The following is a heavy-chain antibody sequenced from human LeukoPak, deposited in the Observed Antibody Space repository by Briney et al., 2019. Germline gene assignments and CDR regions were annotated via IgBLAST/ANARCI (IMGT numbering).Heavy chain of an antibody. Sequence: PGGSLRLSCAASGFTFSSYEMNWVRQAPGKGLEWVSYISSSGTTIYYADSVKGRFTISRDNAKNSLYLQMNSLRAEDTAVYYCAREDCSGGSCYTLDYWGQGTLVTVSS. CDR2: ISSSGTTI. CDR1: GFTFSSYE. J-gene: IGHJ4*02. D-gene: IGHD2-15*01. V-gene: IGHV3-48*03. CDR3: AREDCSGGSCYTLDY.